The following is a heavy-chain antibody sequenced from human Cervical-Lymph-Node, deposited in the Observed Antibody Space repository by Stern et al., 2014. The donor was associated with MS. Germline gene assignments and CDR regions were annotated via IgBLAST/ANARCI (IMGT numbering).Heavy chain of an antibody. J-gene: IGHJ4*02. CDR2: IFPGGSDI. V-gene: IGHV5-51*01. CDR3: ARQRYFDY. Sequence: EVQLVQSGPEVKRPGESLKISCQASGYTFTSYWIGWVRQMPGKGLEWIAIIFPGGSDIRYSPSFQGQVTISADKSSSTAYLKWNNLKASDPAIYYCARQRYFDYWGQGTLVTVSS. CDR1: GYTFTSYW.